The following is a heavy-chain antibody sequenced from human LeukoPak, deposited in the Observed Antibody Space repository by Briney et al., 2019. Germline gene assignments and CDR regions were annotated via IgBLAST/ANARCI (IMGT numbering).Heavy chain of an antibody. J-gene: IGHJ3*02. V-gene: IGHV3-30-3*01. CDR3: ARYSYYYDSSGYPDAFDI. CDR2: ISYDGSNK. D-gene: IGHD3-22*01. CDR1: GFTFSSYA. Sequence: QPGRSLRLSCAASGFTFSSYAMHWVRQAPGKGLEWVAVISYDGSNKYYADSVKGRFTISRDNSKNTLYLQMNSLRAEDTAVYYCARYSYYYDSSGYPDAFDIWGQGTMVTVSS.